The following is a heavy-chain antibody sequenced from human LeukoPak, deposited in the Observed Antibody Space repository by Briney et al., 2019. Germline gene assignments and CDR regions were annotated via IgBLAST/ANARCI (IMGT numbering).Heavy chain of an antibody. D-gene: IGHD6-13*01. CDR2: ISYDGSNK. CDR1: GFTFSSYG. Sequence: GGSLRLSCAASGFTFSSYGMHWVRQAPGKGLEWVAVISYDGSNKYYADSVKGRFTISRDNSKNTLYLQMNSLRAEDTAVYYCAKEEYTSSWYPSDYWGQGTLVTVSS. V-gene: IGHV3-30*18. J-gene: IGHJ4*02. CDR3: AKEEYTSSWYPSDY.